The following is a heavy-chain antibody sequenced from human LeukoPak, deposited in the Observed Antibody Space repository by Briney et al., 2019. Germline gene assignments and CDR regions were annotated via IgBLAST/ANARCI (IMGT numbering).Heavy chain of an antibody. CDR1: GYTFSSYA. D-gene: IGHD5-12*01. CDR3: ARGGRGYSGYASFDY. J-gene: IGHJ4*02. CDR2: ISSSGNTI. V-gene: IGHV3-48*03. Sequence: PGGSLRLSCAAPGYTFSSYAMSWVRQAPGKGLGWGSYISSSGNTIYYADSVKGRFTISRDNANNSLYLQMNSLRAEDMAVYYCARGGRGYSGYASFDYWGQGTLVTVSS.